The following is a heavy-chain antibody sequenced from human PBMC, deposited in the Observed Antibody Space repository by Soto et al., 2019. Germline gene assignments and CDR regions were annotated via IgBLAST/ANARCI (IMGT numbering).Heavy chain of an antibody. D-gene: IGHD2-2*01. CDR1: GFTFSSYG. CDR2: IWYDGSNK. CDR3: ARDLPGYCSSTSCSRLYYYYGMDV. V-gene: IGHV3-33*01. J-gene: IGHJ6*02. Sequence: GGSLRLSCAASGFTFSSYGMHWVRQAPGKGLEWVAVIWYDGSNKYYADSVKGRFTISRDNSKNTLYLQMNSLRAEDTAVYYCARDLPGYCSSTSCSRLYYYYGMDVWGQGTTVTVSS.